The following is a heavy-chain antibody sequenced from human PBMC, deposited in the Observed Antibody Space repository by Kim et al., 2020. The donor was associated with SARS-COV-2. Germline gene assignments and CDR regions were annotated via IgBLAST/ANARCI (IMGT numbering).Heavy chain of an antibody. CDR3: ARRYSGSYYRWFDP. J-gene: IGHJ5*02. V-gene: IGHV4-34*01. Sequence: PPLKSRVTRSVDTSKNQFSPKRSSVTAADTAVYYCARRYSGSYYRWFDPWGQGTLVTVSS. D-gene: IGHD1-26*01.